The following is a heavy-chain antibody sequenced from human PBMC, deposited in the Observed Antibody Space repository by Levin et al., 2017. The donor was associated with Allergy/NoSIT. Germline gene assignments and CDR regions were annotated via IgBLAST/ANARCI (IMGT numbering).Heavy chain of an antibody. D-gene: IGHD3-22*01. V-gene: IGHV3-48*03. CDR3: ARDRYYDSSGYRALSY. J-gene: IGHJ4*02. CDR2: ISSSGSTI. CDR1: GFTFSSYE. Sequence: GESLKISCAASGFTFSSYEMNWVRQAPGKGLEWVSYISSSGSTIYYADSVKGRFTISRDNAKNSLYLQMNSLRAEDTAVYYGARDRYYDSSGYRALSYWGQGTLVTVSS.